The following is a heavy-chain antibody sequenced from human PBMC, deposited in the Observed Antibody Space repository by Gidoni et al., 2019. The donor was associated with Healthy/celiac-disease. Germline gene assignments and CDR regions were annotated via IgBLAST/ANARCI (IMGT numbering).Heavy chain of an antibody. CDR2: INWNGGST. D-gene: IGHD5-12*01. V-gene: IGHV3-20*01. CDR3: ARGRGIVATTYFDY. Sequence: EVQLVESGGGVVRPGGSLRLSCAASGFPFDDYGMSWVRQAPGKGLEWVSGINWNGGSTGYADSVKGRFTISRDNAKNSLYLQMNSLRAEDTALYHCARGRGIVATTYFDYWGQGTLVTVSS. J-gene: IGHJ4*02. CDR1: GFPFDDYG.